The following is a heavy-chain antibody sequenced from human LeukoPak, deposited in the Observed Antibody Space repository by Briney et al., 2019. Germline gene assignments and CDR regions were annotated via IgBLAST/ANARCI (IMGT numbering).Heavy chain of an antibody. Sequence: PGGSLRLSCAASGFTFSSYSMTWVRQAPGKGLEWVSSISSSSSYIYYADSVKGRFTISRDNAKNSLYLQMNSLRAEDTAVYYCARMYDTLKYYYYGMDVWGKGTTVTVSS. J-gene: IGHJ6*04. CDR3: ARMYDTLKYYYYGMDV. CDR2: ISSSSSYI. CDR1: GFTFSSYS. V-gene: IGHV3-21*01. D-gene: IGHD3-9*01.